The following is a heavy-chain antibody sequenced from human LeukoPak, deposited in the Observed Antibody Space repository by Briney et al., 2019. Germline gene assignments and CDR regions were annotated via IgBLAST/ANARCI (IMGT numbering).Heavy chain of an antibody. V-gene: IGHV3-23*01. CDR2: VRGSGSNT. D-gene: IGHD5-12*01. CDR1: GFTFSSYA. CDR3: AKGLRELWGDAL. J-gene: IGHJ3*01. Sequence: GGSLRLSCAASGFTFSSYAMSWVRQAPGKGLEWVSGVRGSGSNTDYVGSVKGRFTISRDNSKNTLYLQMNSLRAEDTAVYYCAKGLRELWGDALWGQGTMVTVSS.